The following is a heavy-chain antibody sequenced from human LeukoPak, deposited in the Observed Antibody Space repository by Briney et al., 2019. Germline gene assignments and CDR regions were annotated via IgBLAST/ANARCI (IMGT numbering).Heavy chain of an antibody. J-gene: IGHJ3*02. Sequence: GGSLRLSCAASGFTFSSYAMSWVRQAPGKGLEWVSAISGSGGSTYYADSVKGRFTISRDNSKNTLYLQMNSLRAEDTAVYYCAKDYDFWSGYHKGDAFDIWGQGTMVTVSS. D-gene: IGHD3-3*01. V-gene: IGHV3-23*01. CDR1: GFTFSSYA. CDR2: ISGSGGST. CDR3: AKDYDFWSGYHKGDAFDI.